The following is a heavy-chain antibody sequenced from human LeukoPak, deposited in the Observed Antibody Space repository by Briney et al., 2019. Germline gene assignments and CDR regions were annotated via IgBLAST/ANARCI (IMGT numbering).Heavy chain of an antibody. CDR2: FDPEDGEI. J-gene: IGHJ3*02. CDR1: EYTLTELS. V-gene: IGHV1-24*01. D-gene: IGHD1-26*01. Sequence: EASVKVSCKVSEYTLTELSMHWVRQAPGKGLEWLGGFDPEDGEIIYAQKFQGRVTMSDDTSTDTAYMELGSLRSDDTAVYYCAADRGDYSGSYWTAFDIWGQGTMGTVSS. CDR3: AADRGDYSGSYWTAFDI.